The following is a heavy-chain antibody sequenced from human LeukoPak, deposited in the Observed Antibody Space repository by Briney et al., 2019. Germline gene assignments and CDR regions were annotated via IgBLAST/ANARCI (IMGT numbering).Heavy chain of an antibody. D-gene: IGHD6-25*01. V-gene: IGHV1-69*05. CDR3: ARDRAGSARPENNWFDP. CDR1: GGTFSSYA. J-gene: IGHJ5*02. CDR2: IIPIFGTA. Sequence: ASVTVSCKASGGTFSSYAISWVRQAPGQGLDWMGGIIPIFGTANYAQKFQGRVTITTDESTSTAYMELSSLRSEDTAVYYCARDRAGSARPENNWFDPWGQGTLVTVSS.